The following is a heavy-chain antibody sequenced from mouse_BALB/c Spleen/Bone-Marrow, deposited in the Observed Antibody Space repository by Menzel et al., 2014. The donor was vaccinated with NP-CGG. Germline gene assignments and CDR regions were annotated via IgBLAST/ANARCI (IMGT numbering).Heavy chain of an antibody. V-gene: IGHV2-9*02. CDR1: GFSLTSYG. J-gene: IGHJ2*01. Sequence: VQLQQSGPGLVAPSQSLSITCTVSGFSLTSYGVHWVRQPPGKGLEWLGVIWAGGGTNYNSALMCRLSICKENSKSQVFLKKNSLQTDDTAMSYGARDYYGSSYFDYWGQGTTLTVSS. D-gene: IGHD1-1*01. CDR2: IWAGGGT. CDR3: ARDYYGSSYFDY.